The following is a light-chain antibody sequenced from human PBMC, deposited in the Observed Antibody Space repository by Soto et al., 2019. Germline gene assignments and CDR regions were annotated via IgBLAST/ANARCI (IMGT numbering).Light chain of an antibody. CDR2: GAS. J-gene: IGKJ2*01. CDR3: HHRSGWPPYT. CDR1: QSVSSSY. V-gene: IGKV3D-20*02. Sequence: EIVLTQSPGTLSLSPGERATLSCRASQSVSSSYLAWYQQKPGQAPRLLIYGASSRATGIPDRFSGSGSGTDFTLTISRLEPEDFALYYCHHRSGWPPYTFGQGTRVDIK.